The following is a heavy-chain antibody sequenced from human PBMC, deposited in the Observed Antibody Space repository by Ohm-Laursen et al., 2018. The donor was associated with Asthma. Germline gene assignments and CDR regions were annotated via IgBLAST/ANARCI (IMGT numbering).Heavy chain of an antibody. CDR2: INHSGST. J-gene: IGHJ6*02. CDR1: GGSFSGYY. V-gene: IGHV4-34*01. D-gene: IGHD1-1*01. CDR3: ARGGRYINI. Sequence: SQTLSLTCAVYGGSFSGYYWSWIRQPPGKGLEWIGEINHSGSTNYHPSLKSRFTISVDTSKNQFSLKLSSVTAADTAVYYCARGGRYINIWGQGTTVTVSS.